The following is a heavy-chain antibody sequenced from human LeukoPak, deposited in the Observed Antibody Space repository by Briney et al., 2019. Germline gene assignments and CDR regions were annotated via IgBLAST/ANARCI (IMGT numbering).Heavy chain of an antibody. Sequence: ASVKVSCKASGYTFTGYYIHWVRQAPGQGLEWMGWINPNSGGTNYAQKFQGRVTMTRDTSISTAYMELSRLRSDDTAVYYCARSYSSSWDDMSAFDIWGQGTMVTVSS. J-gene: IGHJ3*02. CDR1: GYTFTGYY. CDR3: ARSYSSSWDDMSAFDI. CDR2: INPNSGGT. V-gene: IGHV1-2*02. D-gene: IGHD6-13*01.